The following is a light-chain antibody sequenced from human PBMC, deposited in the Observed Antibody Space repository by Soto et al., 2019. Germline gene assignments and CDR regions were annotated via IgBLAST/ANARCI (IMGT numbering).Light chain of an antibody. V-gene: IGKV3-20*01. J-gene: IGKJ1*01. CDR3: QQYETFKT. CDR1: QSVRTNN. Sequence: EILLTQSPGTLSMSPGERVTLSCRASQSVRTNNLAWYQQKIGQAPRLLISDASLRATGIPDRFSGSGSGTDFTLTISRLEPEDFAVYYCQQYETFKTFGQGTKVEVK. CDR2: DAS.